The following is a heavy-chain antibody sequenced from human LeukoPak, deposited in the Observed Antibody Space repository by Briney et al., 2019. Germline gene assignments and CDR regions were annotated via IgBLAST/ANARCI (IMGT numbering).Heavy chain of an antibody. J-gene: IGHJ3*02. CDR3: AREGLVDTAMVSAFDI. CDR1: GFTFSSYW. D-gene: IGHD5-18*01. CDR2: INSDGSST. V-gene: IGHV3-74*01. Sequence: PGGSLRLSCAASGFTFSSYWMHWIRQAPGKGLVWVSRINSDGSSTSYADSVKGRFTISRDNAKNTLYLQMNSLRAEDTAVYYCAREGLVDTAMVSAFDIWGQGTMVTVSS.